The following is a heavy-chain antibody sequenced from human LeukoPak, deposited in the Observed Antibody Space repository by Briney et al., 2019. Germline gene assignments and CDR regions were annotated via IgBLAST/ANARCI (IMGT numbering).Heavy chain of an antibody. D-gene: IGHD4-11*01. Sequence: GGCLRLSCAASGFTFTDYYMSWIRQAPGKGLEWVSYISSSGSTIYYADSVKGRFTISRDNAKNSLYLQMNSLRAEDTAVYYCARAATVTTGVVDYWGQGTLVTVSS. V-gene: IGHV3-11*04. CDR3: ARAATVTTGVVDY. CDR2: ISSSGSTI. CDR1: GFTFTDYY. J-gene: IGHJ4*02.